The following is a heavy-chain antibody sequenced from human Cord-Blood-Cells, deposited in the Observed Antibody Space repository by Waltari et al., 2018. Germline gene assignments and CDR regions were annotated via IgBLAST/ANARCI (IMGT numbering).Heavy chain of an antibody. J-gene: IGHJ5*02. CDR1: GYTFTSYY. D-gene: IGHD3-3*01. Sequence: QVQLVQSGAEVKKPGASVTVSCKASGYTFTSYYMHWVRQAPGQGLEWMGIINPSGGSTSYAQKFQGRVTMTRDTSTSTVYMELSSLRSEDTAVYYCARSPPDHYDPRGFDPWGQGTLVTVSS. V-gene: IGHV1-46*01. CDR3: ARSPPDHYDPRGFDP. CDR2: INPSGGST.